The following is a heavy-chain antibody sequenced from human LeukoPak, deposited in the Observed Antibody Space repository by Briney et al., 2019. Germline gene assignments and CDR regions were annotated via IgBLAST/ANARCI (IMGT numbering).Heavy chain of an antibody. CDR3: ARYRPSSGSYYKAPDY. CDR1: GFTFSSYA. V-gene: IGHV3-21*01. Sequence: GSLRLSCAASGFTFSSYAMSWVRQAPGKGLEWVSSISSSSSYIYYADSVKGRFTISRDNAKNSLYLQMNSLRAEDTAVYYCARYRPSSGSYYKAPDYWGQGTLVTVSS. J-gene: IGHJ4*02. D-gene: IGHD3-10*01. CDR2: ISSSSSYI.